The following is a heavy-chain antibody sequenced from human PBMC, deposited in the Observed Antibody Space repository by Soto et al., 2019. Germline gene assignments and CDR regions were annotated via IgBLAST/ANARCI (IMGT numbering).Heavy chain of an antibody. Sequence: PGESLKISCKGSGYSFTSYWIAWVRQVPGKGLEWMGIIYPDDSDTRYSPSFQGQVTISADKSISTAYLQWSSLKASDSATYYCARRDMLTGYVYFDYWGQGTQVTVSS. D-gene: IGHD3-9*01. V-gene: IGHV5-51*01. J-gene: IGHJ4*02. CDR2: IYPDDSDT. CDR1: GYSFTSYW. CDR3: ARRDMLTGYVYFDY.